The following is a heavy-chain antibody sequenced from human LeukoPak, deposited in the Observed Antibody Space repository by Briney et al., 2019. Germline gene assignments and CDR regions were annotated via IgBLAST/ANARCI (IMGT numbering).Heavy chain of an antibody. V-gene: IGHV3-30*02. CDR2: VRNDENNK. J-gene: IGHJ4*02. CDR3: AKDPGKDGWSYFDY. CDR1: GFTFSNYG. Sequence: GGSLRLSCAASGFTFSNYGMHWFRQAPGKGLGWLAHVRNDENNKYYVDSVKGRFTISRENSKSTLYLQMNSLRVEDTAVYFCAKDPGKDGWSYFDYWGQGTLVSVSS. D-gene: IGHD5-24*01.